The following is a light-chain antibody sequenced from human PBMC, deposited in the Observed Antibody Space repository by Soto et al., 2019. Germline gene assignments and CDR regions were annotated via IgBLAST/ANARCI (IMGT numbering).Light chain of an antibody. J-gene: IGKJ2*01. CDR2: GAS. Sequence: EIVLTQSPGTLSLSPGERATLSCRASQSVSSSYLAWYQQKPGQAPRLLIYGASSRATGIPDRFSGSGSGTDFTRTISRLEAEDFAVYYCQQYASFGQGTKLEIK. V-gene: IGKV3-20*01. CDR3: QQYAS. CDR1: QSVSSSY.